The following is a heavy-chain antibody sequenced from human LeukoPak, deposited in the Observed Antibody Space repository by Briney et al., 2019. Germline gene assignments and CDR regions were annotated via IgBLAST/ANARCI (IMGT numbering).Heavy chain of an antibody. V-gene: IGHV4-34*01. Sequence: SETLSLTCAVYGGSFSDNYWSWIRQPPGEGLEWIGEINHSGGTNYNPSLKSRVTISQDTSKNQFSLKLYFVTAADTAVYYCARGRWDVRFQNWGQGTLVTVSS. CDR3: ARGRWDVRFQN. CDR2: INHSGGT. J-gene: IGHJ1*01. D-gene: IGHD4-23*01. CDR1: GGSFSDNY.